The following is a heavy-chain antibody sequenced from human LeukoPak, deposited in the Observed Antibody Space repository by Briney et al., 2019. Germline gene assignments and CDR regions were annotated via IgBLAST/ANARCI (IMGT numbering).Heavy chain of an antibody. D-gene: IGHD3-22*01. Sequence: GGSMRLSCAASGFTVSSKYMSWVRQAPGKGLEWVSVIYSGGSTYYADSVKGGFTISRDNSKNTRYLQMNSLRADDTAVYYCAKVPINYYDRSGYYYWCDPWGQGTRVTVSS. J-gene: IGHJ5*02. V-gene: IGHV3-53*01. CDR3: AKVPINYYDRSGYYYWCDP. CDR1: GFTVSSKY. CDR2: IYSGGST.